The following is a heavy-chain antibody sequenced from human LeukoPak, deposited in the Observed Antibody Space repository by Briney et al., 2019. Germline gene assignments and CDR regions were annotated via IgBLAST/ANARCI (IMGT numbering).Heavy chain of an antibody. V-gene: IGHV4-34*01. CDR2: INHSGST. Sequence: SETLSLTCAVYGGSFSGYYWSWIRQPPGKGLEWIGEINHSGSTNYNPSLKSRVTTSVDTSKNQFSLKVSSVTAADTAVYYCARVIQGTTIDSWGQGTLVTVSS. CDR1: GGSFSGYY. D-gene: IGHD5-24*01. CDR3: ARVIQGTTIDS. J-gene: IGHJ4*02.